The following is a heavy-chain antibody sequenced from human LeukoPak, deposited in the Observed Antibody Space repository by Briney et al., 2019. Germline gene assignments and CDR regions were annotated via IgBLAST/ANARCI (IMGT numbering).Heavy chain of an antibody. J-gene: IGHJ5*02. CDR2: MYDSEST. CDR1: GGSFSGYY. CDR3: ARSGHYNWDARAYFDP. Sequence: SETLSLTCAVYGGSFSGYYWSWIRQPPGKGLEWIGYMYDSESTNYNPSLKSRVTISVDSSKNQFSLKLKSVTAADTAVYYCARSGHYNWDARAYFDPWGQGTLVTVSS. V-gene: IGHV4-59*01. D-gene: IGHD1-20*01.